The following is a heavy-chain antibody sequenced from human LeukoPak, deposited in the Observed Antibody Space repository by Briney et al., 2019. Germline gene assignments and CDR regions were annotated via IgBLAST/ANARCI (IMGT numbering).Heavy chain of an antibody. V-gene: IGHV1-18*01. CDR2: ISVYNGNT. CDR1: GGTFSSYA. J-gene: IGHJ5*02. CDR3: ARSVIAAAGTPHNWFDP. D-gene: IGHD6-13*01. Sequence: ASVKVSCKASGGTFSSYAISWVRQAPGQGLEWMGWISVYNGNTNYAQKVQGRVTMTTDTSTRTAYMELRSLRSDDTAVYYCARSVIAAAGTPHNWFDPWGQGTLVTVSS.